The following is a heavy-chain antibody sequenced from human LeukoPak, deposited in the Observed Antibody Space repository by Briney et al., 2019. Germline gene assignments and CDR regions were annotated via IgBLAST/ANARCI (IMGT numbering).Heavy chain of an antibody. V-gene: IGHV4-34*01. CDR2: INHSGST. CDR3: ARTWIQLWLRRAFDI. Sequence: GSLRLSCAASGFTFSSYAMSWVRQAPGKGLEWIGEINHSGSTNYNPSLKSRVTISVDTSKNQFSLKLSSVTAADTAVYYCARTWIQLWLRRAFDIWGQGTMVTVSS. J-gene: IGHJ3*02. D-gene: IGHD5-18*01. CDR1: GFTFSSYA.